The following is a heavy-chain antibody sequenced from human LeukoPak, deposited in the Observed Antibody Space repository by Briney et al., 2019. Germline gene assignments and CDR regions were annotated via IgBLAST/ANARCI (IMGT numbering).Heavy chain of an antibody. CDR2: ISAYNGNT. J-gene: IGHJ5*02. CDR3: ARDKWIQLWLDNWFDP. CDR1: GYTFTSYG. Sequence: GASVKVSCKASGYTFTSYGISWVRQAPGQGLEWMGWISAYNGNTNYAQKLQGRVTMTTDTSTSTAYMELRSLRSDGTAVYYCARDKWIQLWLDNWFDPWGQGTLVTVSS. V-gene: IGHV1-18*01. D-gene: IGHD5-18*01.